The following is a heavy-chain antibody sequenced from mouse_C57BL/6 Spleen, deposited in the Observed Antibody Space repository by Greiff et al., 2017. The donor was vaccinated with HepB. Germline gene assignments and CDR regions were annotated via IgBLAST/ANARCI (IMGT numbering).Heavy chain of an antibody. CDR2: IYPGSGNT. D-gene: IGHD2-2*01. Sequence: VQLQQSGAELVRPGASVKLSCKASGYTFTDYYINWVKQRPGQGLEWIARIYPGSGNTYYNEKFKGKATLTAEKSSSTAYMQLSSLTSEDSAVYVCARSVENGCPAWFAYWGQGTLVTVSA. CDR3: ARSVENGCPAWFAY. CDR1: GYTFTDYY. V-gene: IGHV1-76*01. J-gene: IGHJ3*01.